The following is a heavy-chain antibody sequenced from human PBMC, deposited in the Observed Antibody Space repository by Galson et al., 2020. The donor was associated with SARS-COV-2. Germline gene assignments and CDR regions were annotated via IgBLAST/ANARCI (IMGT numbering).Heavy chain of an antibody. CDR2: ISYDGSNK. D-gene: IGHD3-3*01. Sequence: GRSLRLSCAASGFTFSSYAMHWVRQAPGKGLEWVAVISYDGSNKYYADSVKGRFTISRDNSKNTLYLQMNSLRAEDTAVYYCARDSAYYDFWSGYLQSEKPGSYYYYYMDVWGKGTTVTVSS. CDR1: GFTFSSYA. J-gene: IGHJ6*03. CDR3: ARDSAYYDFWSGYLQSEKPGSYYYYYMDV. V-gene: IGHV3-30*04.